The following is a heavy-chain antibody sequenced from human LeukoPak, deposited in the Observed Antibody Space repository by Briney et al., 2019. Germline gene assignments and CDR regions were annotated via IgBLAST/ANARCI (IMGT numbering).Heavy chain of an antibody. D-gene: IGHD3-10*01. CDR2: ISSSGSTT. CDR1: GVTFSSYS. V-gene: IGHV3-48*04. J-gene: IGHJ6*03. CDR3: ARCAGGASYYLDV. Sequence: GGSLTLSCAASGVTFSSYSMNWVRQAPGKGLEWVSYISSSGSTTYYADSMKGRFTISRDNAKNSLYLQMNSVRAEDTAVYYCARCAGGASYYLDVWGKGTTATISS.